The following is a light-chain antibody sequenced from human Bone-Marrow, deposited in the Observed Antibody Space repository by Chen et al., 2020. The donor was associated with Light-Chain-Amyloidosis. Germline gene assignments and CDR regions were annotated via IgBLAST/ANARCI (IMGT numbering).Light chain of an antibody. Sequence: SYELTQPPSVSVSPGQTTRLRCSGDDLPTKYAYWYQQKPGQAPVLVIHRDTERPSGISERFSGSSSGTTATLTISGVQAEDEADYHCQSADSSGTYEVIFGGGTKLTVL. J-gene: IGLJ2*01. V-gene: IGLV3-25*03. CDR2: RDT. CDR3: QSADSSGTYEVI. CDR1: DLPTKY.